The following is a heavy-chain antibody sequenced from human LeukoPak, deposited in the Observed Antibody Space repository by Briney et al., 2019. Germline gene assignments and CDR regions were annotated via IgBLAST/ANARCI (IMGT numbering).Heavy chain of an antibody. Sequence: ASVKVSCKASGYTFSNYGISWVRQAPGQGLEWMGWITPYNGNTNYAQKLQGRVTMTTDTSTSTAYMELRSLRSGDTAMYYCARRGVYYYDSSGRANYYFDYWGQGTLVTVSS. CDR2: ITPYNGNT. CDR1: GYTFSNYG. D-gene: IGHD3-22*01. CDR3: ARRGVYYYDSSGRANYYFDY. J-gene: IGHJ4*02. V-gene: IGHV1-18*01.